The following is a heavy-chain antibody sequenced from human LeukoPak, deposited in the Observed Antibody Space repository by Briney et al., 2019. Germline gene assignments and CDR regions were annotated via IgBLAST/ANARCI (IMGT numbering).Heavy chain of an antibody. CDR3: AKTPYYDILAGYYAPDY. J-gene: IGHJ4*02. CDR2: ISGSGGST. D-gene: IGHD3-9*01. V-gene: IGHV3-23*01. Sequence: PGGSLRLSCAASGFTFSSYAMSWVRQAPGKGLEWVSAISGSGGSTYYADSVKGRFTISRDNSKNTLYLQMNSLRAEDTAVYYCAKTPYYDILAGYYAPDYWGQGTLVTVSS. CDR1: GFTFSSYA.